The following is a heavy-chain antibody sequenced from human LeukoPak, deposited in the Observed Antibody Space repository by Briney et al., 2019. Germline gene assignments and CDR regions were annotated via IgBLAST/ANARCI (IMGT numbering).Heavy chain of an antibody. V-gene: IGHV3-23*01. CDR3: ARELAGGDILTGYLS. J-gene: IGHJ4*02. CDR1: GFTFSSYA. D-gene: IGHD3-9*01. CDR2: ISGSGGST. Sequence: PGGSLRLSCAASGFTFSSYAMSWVRQAPGKGLEWVSAISGSGGSTYYADSVKGRFTISRDNSKNTLYLQMNSLRAEDTAVYYCARELAGGDILTGYLSWGQGTLVTVSS.